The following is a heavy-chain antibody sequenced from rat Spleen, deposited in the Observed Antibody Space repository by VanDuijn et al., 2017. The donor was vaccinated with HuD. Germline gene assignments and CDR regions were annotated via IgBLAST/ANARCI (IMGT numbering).Heavy chain of an antibody. Sequence: EVQLVESGGGLVQPGRSLKLSCAASGFTFSDYNMAWVRQAPKKGLEWVATISYDGSSTYYRDSVKGRFTISRENAKSTLYLQMDSLRSEDTATYYCARLKSYQLPFDFWGPGTMVTVSA. V-gene: IGHV5-7*01. D-gene: IGHD3-6*01. CDR2: ISYDGSST. J-gene: IGHJ1*01. CDR1: GFTFSDYN. CDR3: ARLKSYQLPFDF.